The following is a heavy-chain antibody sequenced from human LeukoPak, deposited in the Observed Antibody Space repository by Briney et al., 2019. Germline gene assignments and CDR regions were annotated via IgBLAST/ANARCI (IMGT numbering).Heavy chain of an antibody. CDR2: IKQDGSEK. D-gene: IGHD6-6*01. Sequence: GGSLRLSCVASGFNFHNFAMHWVRQAPGKGLEWVANIKQDGSEKYYVDSVKGRFTISRDNTKNSLYLQMNSLRAEDTGVYYCARGIAAYYFDHWGQGTLVTVSS. V-gene: IGHV3-7*01. J-gene: IGHJ4*02. CDR3: ARGIAAYYFDH. CDR1: GFNFHNFA.